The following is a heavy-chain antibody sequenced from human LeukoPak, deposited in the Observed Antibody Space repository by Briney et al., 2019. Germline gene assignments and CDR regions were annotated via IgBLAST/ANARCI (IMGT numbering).Heavy chain of an antibody. CDR1: GGSISSYY. D-gene: IGHD5-24*01. J-gene: IGHJ4*02. CDR3: ARSRDGYNQNTPLFY. V-gene: IGHV4-4*07. Sequence: KPSETLSLTCTVSGGSISSYYWSWIRQPAGKGLEWIGRIYTSGSTNYNPSLKSRVTISVDTSKNQFSLKMSSVTAADTAVYYCARSRDGYNQNTPLFYWGQGTLVTVSS. CDR2: IYTSGST.